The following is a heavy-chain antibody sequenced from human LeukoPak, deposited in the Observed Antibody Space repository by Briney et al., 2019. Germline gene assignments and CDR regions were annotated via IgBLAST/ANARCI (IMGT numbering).Heavy chain of an antibody. CDR3: ASSLADPNFDY. CDR2: IKQDGSEK. V-gene: IGHV3-7*01. J-gene: IGHJ4*02. CDR1: GFHFSSYW. Sequence: GGSLRLSCAASGFHFSSYWMSWVRQAPGKGLEWVANIKQDGSEKYYVDSVKGRFTISRDNAKNSLYLQMNSLRAEDTAVYYCASSLADPNFDYWGQGTLVTVSS.